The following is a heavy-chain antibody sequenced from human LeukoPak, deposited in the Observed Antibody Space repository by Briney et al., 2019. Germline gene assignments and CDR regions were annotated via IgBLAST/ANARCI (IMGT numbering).Heavy chain of an antibody. J-gene: IGHJ4*02. V-gene: IGHV4-4*07. CDR3: ARGDSSGWYVPFDY. CDR2: IYTSGST. D-gene: IGHD6-19*01. CDR1: GGSISSYY. Sequence: SQTLSLTCTVSGGSISSYYWSWIRQPAGKGLEWIGRIYTSGSTNYNPSLKSRVTMSVDTSKNQFSLKLSSVTAADTAVYYCARGDSSGWYVPFDYWGQGTLVTVSS.